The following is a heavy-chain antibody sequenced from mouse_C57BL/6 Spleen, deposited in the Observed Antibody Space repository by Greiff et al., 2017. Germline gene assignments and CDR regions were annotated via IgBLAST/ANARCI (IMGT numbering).Heavy chain of an antibody. V-gene: IGHV1-64*01. D-gene: IGHD1-1*01. CDR2: IHPNSGST. CDR3: AVHYYGSSSPFDD. CDR1: GYTFTSSW. Sequence: QVQLQQPGAELVKPGASVKLSCKASGYTFTSSWMHWVKQRPGQGLEWIGMIHPNSGSTNYNEKFKSKATLTVDKSSSTAYMQLSSLTSEDSAVYYCAVHYYGSSSPFDDWGQGTTLTVSS. J-gene: IGHJ2*01.